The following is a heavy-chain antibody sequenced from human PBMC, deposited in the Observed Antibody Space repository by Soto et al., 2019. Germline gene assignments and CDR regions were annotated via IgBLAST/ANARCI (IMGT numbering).Heavy chain of an antibody. CDR1: GFSLTTSGVG. CDR3: AHWGALRRDAFDI. Sequence: QITLKESGPTLVKPTQTLTLTCTFSGFSLTTSGVGVGWLRQPPGKALEWLAIIFWDDDKRYSPSLKNRLTXTXDXXRNQVVLTMTDVDPVDTATYYCAHWGALRRDAFDIWGQGTMVTVSS. J-gene: IGHJ3*02. D-gene: IGHD1-26*01. V-gene: IGHV2-5*02. CDR2: IFWDDDK.